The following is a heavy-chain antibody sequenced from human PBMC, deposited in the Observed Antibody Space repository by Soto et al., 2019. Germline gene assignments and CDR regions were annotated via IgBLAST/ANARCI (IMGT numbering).Heavy chain of an antibody. CDR2: ISGSGGST. D-gene: IGHD2-21*01. V-gene: IGHV3-23*01. Sequence: EVQLLESGGGLVQPGGPLRLSCAASGFTFSSYAMSWVRQAPGKGLEWVSAISGSGGSTYYADSVKGRFTISRDNSKNTLYLQMNSLRAEDTAVYYCAKTLRDCGGDCLDAFDIWGQGTMVTVSS. CDR1: GFTFSSYA. CDR3: AKTLRDCGGDCLDAFDI. J-gene: IGHJ3*02.